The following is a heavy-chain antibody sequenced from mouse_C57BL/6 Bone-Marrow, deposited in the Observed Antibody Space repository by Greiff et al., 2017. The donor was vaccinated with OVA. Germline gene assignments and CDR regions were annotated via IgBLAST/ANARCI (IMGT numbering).Heavy chain of an antibody. CDR1: GFTFSDYG. Sequence: EVQRVESGGGLVQPGGSLKLSCAASGFTFSDYGMAWVRQAPRQGPEWVAFISNLAYSIYYADTVTGRFTISRENAKNTLYLEMSSLRSEDTAMYYCARHGYYGSSSSYFDYWGQGTTLTVSS. V-gene: IGHV5-15*01. J-gene: IGHJ2*01. D-gene: IGHD1-1*01. CDR2: ISNLAYSI. CDR3: ARHGYYGSSSSYFDY.